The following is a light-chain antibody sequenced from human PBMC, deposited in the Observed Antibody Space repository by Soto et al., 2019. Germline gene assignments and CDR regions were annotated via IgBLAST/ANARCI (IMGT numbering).Light chain of an antibody. Sequence: QSALTQPASVSGSPGQSITISCTGTSRDVGGYNYVSWYQQHPGKAPKLMIYEVSNRPSGVSNRFSGSKSGNTASLTISGLQAEDEADYYCSSYTSSTLYVFGTGTKVTVL. CDR2: EVS. V-gene: IGLV2-14*01. CDR3: SSYTSSTLYV. CDR1: SRDVGGYNY. J-gene: IGLJ1*01.